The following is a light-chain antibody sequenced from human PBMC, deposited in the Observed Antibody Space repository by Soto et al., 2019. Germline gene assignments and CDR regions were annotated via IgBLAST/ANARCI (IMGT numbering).Light chain of an antibody. CDR2: AAS. CDR3: QQSYSSPQMYT. CDR1: QSISNS. Sequence: DIQMTQSPSSLSASVGDRVTITCRASQSISNSLNWYQQKPGKAPDLLIYAASNLQSGVPSRFTGSASGTDFTLTISSLQPEDFTTYYCQQSYSSPQMYTFGQGTKLELK. V-gene: IGKV1-39*01. J-gene: IGKJ2*01.